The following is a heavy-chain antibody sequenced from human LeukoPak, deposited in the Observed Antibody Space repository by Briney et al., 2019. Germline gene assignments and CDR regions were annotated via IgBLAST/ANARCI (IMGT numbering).Heavy chain of an antibody. J-gene: IGHJ3*02. Sequence: GGSLRLSCAASGLTFSSFWMHWVRQAPGKGLVWVSRVNGDGSSTTYADSVKGRFTISRDSAKNTAYLQMNSLRAEDTAVYYCARPQHGDLYAFDIWGHGTMVTVSS. V-gene: IGHV3-74*01. CDR3: ARPQHGDLYAFDI. CDR1: GLTFSSFW. CDR2: VNGDGSST. D-gene: IGHD4-17*01.